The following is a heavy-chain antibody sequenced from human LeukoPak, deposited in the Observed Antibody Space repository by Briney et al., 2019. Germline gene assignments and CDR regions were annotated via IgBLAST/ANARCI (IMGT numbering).Heavy chain of an antibody. Sequence: GGSLRLSCAASRFTFSSYSMNWVRQAPGKGLEWFSYISSSSSTICYADSVKGRFTISRDNAKNSLYLQMNSLRAEDTAVYYCARDLLDSSACGYWGQGTLVTVSS. D-gene: IGHD3-22*01. CDR3: ARDLLDSSACGY. CDR2: ISSSSSTI. J-gene: IGHJ4*02. V-gene: IGHV3-48*01. CDR1: RFTFSSYS.